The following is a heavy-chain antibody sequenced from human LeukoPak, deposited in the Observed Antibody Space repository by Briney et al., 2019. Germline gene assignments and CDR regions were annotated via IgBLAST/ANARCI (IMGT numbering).Heavy chain of an antibody. CDR1: GFTFSNTW. D-gene: IGHD3-22*01. CDR2: IKRKVDGETT. CDR3: TTETFDSDGYSHDF. J-gene: IGHJ1*01. V-gene: IGHV3-15*01. Sequence: GESLRLSCSASGFTFSNTWMSWVRQAPGKGLEWVGRIKRKVDGETTDYAASVKGRISISRDDSESTLYLEMNSLKTEDTAVYYCTTETFDSDGYSHDFWGQGTLVTVSS.